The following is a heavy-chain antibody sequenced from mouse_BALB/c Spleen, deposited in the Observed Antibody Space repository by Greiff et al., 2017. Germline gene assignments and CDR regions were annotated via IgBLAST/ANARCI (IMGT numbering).Heavy chain of an antibody. CDR2: INSNGGST. CDR3: ARRGGNYYFDY. Sequence: EVKLVESGGGLVQPGGSLKLSCAASGFTFSSYGMSWVRQTPDKRLELVATINSNGGSTYYPDSVKGRFTISRDNAKNTLYLQMSSLKSEDTAMYYCARRGGNYYFDYWGQGTTLTVSS. CDR1: GFTFSSYG. V-gene: IGHV5-6-3*01. D-gene: IGHD2-1*01. J-gene: IGHJ2*01.